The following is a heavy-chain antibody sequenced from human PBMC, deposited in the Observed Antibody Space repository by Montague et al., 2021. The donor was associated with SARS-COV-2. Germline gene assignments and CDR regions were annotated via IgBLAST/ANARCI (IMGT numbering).Heavy chain of an antibody. J-gene: IGHJ4*02. CDR3: ARDERSLVLLWFGELLYTYLDY. V-gene: IGHV3-30-3*01. D-gene: IGHD3-10*01. CDR1: GFTFSSYA. CDR2: ISYDGSNK. Sequence: SLRLSCAASGFTFSSYAMHWVRQAPGKGLEWVAVISYDGSNKYYADSVKGRFTISRDNSKNTLYLQMNSPRAEDTAVYYCARDERSLVLLWFGELLYTYLDYWGQGTLVTVSS.